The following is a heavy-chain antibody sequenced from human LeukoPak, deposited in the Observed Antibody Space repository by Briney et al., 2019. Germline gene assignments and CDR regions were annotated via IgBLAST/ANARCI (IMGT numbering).Heavy chain of an antibody. J-gene: IGHJ4*02. CDR3: ASSHCRDPHRWRV. CDR2: IYSSGST. V-gene: IGHV3-53*01. D-gene: IGHD5-24*01. Sequence: HPGGSLRLSCAASGFTVSSNYMSWVRQAPGKGLEWVSVIYSSGSTYYADSVKGRFTISRDNSKNTLYLQMNTLRAEDTAVYYCASSHCRDPHRWRVWGQGTLVTVSS. CDR1: GFTVSSNY.